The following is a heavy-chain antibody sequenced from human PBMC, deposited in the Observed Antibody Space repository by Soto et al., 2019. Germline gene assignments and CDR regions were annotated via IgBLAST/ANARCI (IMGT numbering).Heavy chain of an antibody. J-gene: IGHJ3*02. D-gene: IGHD6-6*01. CDR2: ISWDGGST. CDR1: VLTFDDYA. V-gene: IGHV3-43D*04. CDR3: AKDLFIGGSSSNHDAFDI. Sequence: WGSLPLSCVSSVLTFDDYAMAWVRQAPGNGLEWVSLISWDGGSTYYADSVKGRFTISRDNSKNSLYLQMNSLRAEDTALYYCAKDLFIGGSSSNHDAFDIWGQGTLFTVSS.